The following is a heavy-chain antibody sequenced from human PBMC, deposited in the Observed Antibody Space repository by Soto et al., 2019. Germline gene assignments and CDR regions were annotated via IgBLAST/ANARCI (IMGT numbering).Heavy chain of an antibody. J-gene: IGHJ4*02. CDR1: GFTFNTHW. Sequence: EVQLVESGGGVVQPGGSLGLSCTASGFTFNTHWMHWVRQAPGKGLVWVSRIHFDGITTNYADSVKGRLTVSRDNAKNTVYLHVNTLRDEDTAVYYCARGGAMGVDYWGQGTLVTVSS. CDR3: ARGGAMGVDY. D-gene: IGHD1-26*01. V-gene: IGHV3-74*01. CDR2: IHFDGITT.